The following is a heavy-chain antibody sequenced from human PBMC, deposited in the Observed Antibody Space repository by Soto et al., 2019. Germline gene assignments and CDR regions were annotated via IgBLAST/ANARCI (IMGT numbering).Heavy chain of an antibody. CDR1: GGSISSGDYY. Sequence: SETLSLTCTVSGGSISSGDYYWSWIRQPPGKGLEWIGYIYYSGSTYYNPSLKSRVTISVDTSKNQFSLKLSSVTAADTAVYYCARHSPGGLRGYYFDYWGQGTLVTVSS. J-gene: IGHJ4*02. CDR2: IYYSGST. D-gene: IGHD4-17*01. CDR3: ARHSPGGLRGYYFDY. V-gene: IGHV4-30-4*01.